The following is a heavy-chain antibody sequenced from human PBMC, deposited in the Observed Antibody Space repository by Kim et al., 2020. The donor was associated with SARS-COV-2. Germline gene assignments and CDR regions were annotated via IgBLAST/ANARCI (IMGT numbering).Heavy chain of an antibody. Sequence: SQTLSLTCAISGDSVSSNSAAWNWIRQAPSRGLEWLGRTYYRSKWNNDYAVSVKSRITINADTSKNQFSLQLNSVTAEDTAVYYCARDRGQNNGWAVYFYIMDVWGQGTTVTVSS. CDR2: TYYRSKWNN. D-gene: IGHD6-19*01. CDR3: ARDRGQNNGWAVYFYIMDV. V-gene: IGHV6-1*01. CDR1: GDSVSSNSAA. J-gene: IGHJ6*02.